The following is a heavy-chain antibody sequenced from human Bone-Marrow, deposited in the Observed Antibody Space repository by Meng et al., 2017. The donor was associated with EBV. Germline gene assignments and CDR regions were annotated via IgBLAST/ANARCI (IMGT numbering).Heavy chain of an antibody. CDR2: INVDGSDT. Sequence: VQSVVSGGGLVQPGGPLRLSCAASGFTLSNYWMHWFRQVPGKGLVWVSRINVDGSDTIYADSVKGRFTISRDNGKNTLYLQMNSLRADDTAVYYCSRSNWYPDYWGQGTLVTVSS. CDR3: SRSNWYPDY. V-gene: IGHV3-74*01. CDR1: GFTLSNYW. D-gene: IGHD6-13*01. J-gene: IGHJ4*02.